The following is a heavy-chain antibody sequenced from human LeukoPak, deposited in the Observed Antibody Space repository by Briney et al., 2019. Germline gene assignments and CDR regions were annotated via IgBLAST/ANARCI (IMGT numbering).Heavy chain of an antibody. D-gene: IGHD3-22*01. Sequence: ASVRVSCKASGGTFSSYAISWVRQVPGQGLEWMGGIIPIFGTANYAQKFQGRVTITTDESTSTAYMELSSLRSEDTAVYYCARDVGSGLNYWGQGTLVTVSS. J-gene: IGHJ4*02. CDR2: IIPIFGTA. CDR1: GGTFSSYA. V-gene: IGHV1-69*05. CDR3: ARDVGSGLNY.